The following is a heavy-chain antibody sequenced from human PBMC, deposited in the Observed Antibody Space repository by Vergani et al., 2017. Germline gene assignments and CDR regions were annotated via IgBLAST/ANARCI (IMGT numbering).Heavy chain of an antibody. CDR1: GGSFSGYY. J-gene: IGHJ4*02. CDR2: INHSGST. CDR3: ARVGMRIAAAVTG. Sequence: QVQLQQWGAGLLKPSETLSLTCAVYGGSFSGYYWSWIRQLPGKGLEWIGEINHSGSTNYNPSLKSRVTISVDTSKNQFSLKLSSVTAADTAVYYCARVGMRIAAAVTGWGQGTLVTVSS. D-gene: IGHD6-13*01. V-gene: IGHV4-34*01.